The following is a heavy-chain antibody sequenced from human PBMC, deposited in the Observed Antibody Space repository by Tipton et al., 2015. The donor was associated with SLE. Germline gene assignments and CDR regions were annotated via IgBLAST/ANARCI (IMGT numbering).Heavy chain of an antibody. V-gene: IGHV4-34*01. CDR1: GGSISSHY. CDR2: INHSGST. D-gene: IGHD1-14*01. CDR3: ARGPAAELDY. Sequence: LRLSCTVSGGSISSHYWSWIRQPPGKGLEWIGEINHSGSTNYNPSLKSRVTISVDTSKNQFSLKLSSVTAADTAVYYCARGPAAELDYWGQGTLVTVSS. J-gene: IGHJ4*02.